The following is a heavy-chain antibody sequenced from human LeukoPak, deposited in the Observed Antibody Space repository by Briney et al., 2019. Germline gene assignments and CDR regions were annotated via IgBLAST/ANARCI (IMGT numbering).Heavy chain of an antibody. CDR3: PKDPWAVRGVTLDY. V-gene: IGHV3-30*02. D-gene: IGHD3-10*01. CDR1: GFTFSSYG. J-gene: IGHJ4*02. CDR2: IRYDGSNK. Sequence: PGGSLRLSCAASGFTFSSYGMHWVRQAPGKGLEWVAFIRYDGSNKYYADSVKGRFTISRDNSKNTLYLQMNSLRAEDTAVYYCPKDPWAVRGVTLDYWGQGTLLTVSS.